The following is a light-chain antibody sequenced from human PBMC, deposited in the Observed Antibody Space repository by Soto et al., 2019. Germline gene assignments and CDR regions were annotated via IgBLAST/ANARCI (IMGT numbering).Light chain of an antibody. CDR2: EVN. J-gene: IGLJ2*01. Sequence: QSVLTQPPSASGSPGQSVAISCTGTSSDVGGYNYVSWYQQHPGKAPKLMIYEVNKRPSGVPDRFSGSKSGNTASLTVSGLQAEDEADYYCQSYDSSLMIFGGGTKSPS. V-gene: IGLV2-8*01. CDR3: QSYDSSLMI. CDR1: SSDVGGYNY.